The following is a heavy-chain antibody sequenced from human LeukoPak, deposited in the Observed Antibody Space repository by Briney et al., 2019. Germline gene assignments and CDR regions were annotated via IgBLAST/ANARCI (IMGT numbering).Heavy chain of an antibody. CDR3: AREPSAGSYSASNAFDI. J-gene: IGHJ3*02. D-gene: IGHD1-26*01. Sequence: ASVKVSCKASGYTFTGYYMHWVRQAPGQGLEWMGWINPNSGGTNYAQKFQGWVTMTRDTSISTAYMELSRLRSDDTAVYYCAREPSAGSYSASNAFDIWGQGTMVTVSS. V-gene: IGHV1-2*04. CDR1: GYTFTGYY. CDR2: INPNSGGT.